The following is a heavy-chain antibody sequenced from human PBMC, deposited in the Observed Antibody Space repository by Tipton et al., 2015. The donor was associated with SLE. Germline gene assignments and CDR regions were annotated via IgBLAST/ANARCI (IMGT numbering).Heavy chain of an antibody. Sequence: TLSLTCAVYGGSFSGYYWSWIRQPPGKGLEWIGEINHSGSTNYNPSLKSRVTISVDTSKNQFSLKLSSVTAADTAVYYCARGKRPTSGWYRGINWFDPWGLGTLVTVSS. V-gene: IGHV4-34*01. D-gene: IGHD6-19*01. CDR3: ARGKRPTSGWYRGINWFDP. CDR1: GGSFSGYY. J-gene: IGHJ5*02. CDR2: INHSGST.